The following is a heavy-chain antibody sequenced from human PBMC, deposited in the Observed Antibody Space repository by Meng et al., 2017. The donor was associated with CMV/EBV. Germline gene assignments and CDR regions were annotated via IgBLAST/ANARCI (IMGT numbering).Heavy chain of an antibody. CDR3: ARAPVAPNRISAKRIHGAPNWFDP. CDR2: INHSGST. Sequence: YYLSWTRQPPGKGLEWIGEINHSGSTNYNPSLKSRVTISVDTSKNQFSLKLSSVTAADTAVYYCARAPVAPNRISAKRIHGAPNWFDPWGQGTLVTVSS. V-gene: IGHV4-34*01. CDR1: YY. D-gene: IGHD4/OR15-4a*01. J-gene: IGHJ5*02.